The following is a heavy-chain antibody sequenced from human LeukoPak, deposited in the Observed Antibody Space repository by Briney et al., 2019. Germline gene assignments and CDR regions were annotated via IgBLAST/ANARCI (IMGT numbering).Heavy chain of an antibody. D-gene: IGHD5-24*01. CDR1: GFTFRNYW. CDR3: AREGHDYNFDY. V-gene: IGHV3-74*01. CDR2: VTGDGSFT. Sequence: GGSLRLSCAASGFTFRNYWMPWVRQAPGKGLVGVARVTGDGSFTDYAASVKCGFTISRDHAKNTLYLQLYSLRAEDKAAYYCAREGHDYNFDYWGQGSLVTVSS. J-gene: IGHJ4*02.